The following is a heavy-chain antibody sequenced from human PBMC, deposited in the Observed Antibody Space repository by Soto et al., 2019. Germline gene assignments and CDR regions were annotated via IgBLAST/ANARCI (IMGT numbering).Heavy chain of an antibody. CDR1: GGSFSGYY. CDR3: ARNNYDFWSGCYDY. V-gene: IGHV4-59*10. Sequence: SETLSLTCAVYGGSFSGYYWSWIRQPPGKGLEWIGRIYTSGSTNYNPSLKSRVTMSVDTSKNQFSLKLSSVTAADTAVYYCARNNYDFWSGCYDYWGQGTLVTVSS. D-gene: IGHD3-3*01. CDR2: IYTSGST. J-gene: IGHJ4*02.